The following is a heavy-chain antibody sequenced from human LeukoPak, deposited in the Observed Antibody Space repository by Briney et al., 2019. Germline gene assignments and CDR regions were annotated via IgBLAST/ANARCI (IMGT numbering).Heavy chain of an antibody. V-gene: IGHV3-30*02. D-gene: IGHD3-3*01. J-gene: IGHJ6*03. CDR3: ARGRTDYDFWSGYGYYYYMDV. Sequence: GGSLRLSCAASGFTFSSYGMHWVRQAPGKGLEWVAFIRYDGSNKYYADSVKGRFTISRDNSKNTLYLQMNSLRAEDTALYYCARGRTDYDFWSGYGYYYYMDVWGKRTTVTVSS. CDR1: GFTFSSYG. CDR2: IRYDGSNK.